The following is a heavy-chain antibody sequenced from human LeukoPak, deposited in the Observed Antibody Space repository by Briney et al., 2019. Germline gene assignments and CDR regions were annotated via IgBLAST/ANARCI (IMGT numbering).Heavy chain of an antibody. CDR2: IYTTGST. V-gene: IGHV4-61*02. CDR1: GGSISSGSYY. CDR3: ARDYGDYAFDS. J-gene: IGHJ4*02. D-gene: IGHD4-17*01. Sequence: SQTLSLTCTVSGGSISSGSYYWSWIRQPAGKGLEWIGRIYTTGSTNYNPSLKGRVTISVDTSKNQFSLKLSSVTAADTAVYYCARDYGDYAFDSWGQGTLVTVSS.